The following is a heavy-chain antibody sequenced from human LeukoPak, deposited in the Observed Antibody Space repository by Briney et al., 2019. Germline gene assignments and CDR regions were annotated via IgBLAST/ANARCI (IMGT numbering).Heavy chain of an antibody. CDR2: ISYDGSNK. V-gene: IGHV3-30*04. J-gene: IGHJ5*02. CDR1: GFTFSSYA. Sequence: GGSLRLSCAASGFTFSSYAMHWVRQAPGKGLEWVAVISYDGSNKYYADSVKGRFTISRVNSKNTLYLQMNSLRAEDTAVYYCARGGGGDSSGRNWFDPWGQGTLVTVSS. CDR3: ARGGGGDSSGRNWFDP. D-gene: IGHD3-10*01.